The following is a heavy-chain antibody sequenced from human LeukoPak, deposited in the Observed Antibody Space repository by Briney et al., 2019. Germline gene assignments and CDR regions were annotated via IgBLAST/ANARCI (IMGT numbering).Heavy chain of an antibody. CDR1: GFTFSSYA. CDR2: ISYDGSNK. J-gene: IGHJ4*02. Sequence: PGRSLRLSCAASGFTFSSYAMHWVRQAPGKGLEWVAVISYDGSNKYYADSVKGRFTISRDNSKNTLYLQMNSLRAEDTALYYCAKDKFEQWLAAGLFDYWGQGTLVTVSS. CDR3: AKDKFEQWLAAGLFDY. D-gene: IGHD6-19*01. V-gene: IGHV3-30-3*01.